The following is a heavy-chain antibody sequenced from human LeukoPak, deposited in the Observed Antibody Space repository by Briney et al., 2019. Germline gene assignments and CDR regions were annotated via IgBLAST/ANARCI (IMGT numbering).Heavy chain of an antibody. CDR1: GFTFSSYS. Sequence: GGSLRLSCAASGFTFSSYSMSWARQAPGKGLEWVSSISSSSSYIYYADSVKGRFTISRDNARNSLYLQMNSLRAEDTAVYYCARGYYDSSGYYYPDYWGQGTLVTVSS. CDR3: ARGYYDSSGYYYPDY. J-gene: IGHJ4*02. V-gene: IGHV3-21*01. D-gene: IGHD3-22*01. CDR2: ISSSSSYI.